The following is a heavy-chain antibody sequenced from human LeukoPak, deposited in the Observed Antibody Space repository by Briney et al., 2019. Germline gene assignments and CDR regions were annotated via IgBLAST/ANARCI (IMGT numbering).Heavy chain of an antibody. CDR2: ISGSGGDT. D-gene: IGHD2-8*02. CDR1: GFSSSNYA. CDR3: AKEYYVLLVYALGGSFDY. J-gene: IGHJ4*02. Sequence: GGSLRLSCAASGFSSSNYAMSWVRQAPGKGLEWVSSISGSGGDTYYADSVKGRFTISRDTSKNTLYLQMNSLRAEDTAVYYCAKEYYVLLVYALGGSFDYWARGTLVTVSS. V-gene: IGHV3-23*01.